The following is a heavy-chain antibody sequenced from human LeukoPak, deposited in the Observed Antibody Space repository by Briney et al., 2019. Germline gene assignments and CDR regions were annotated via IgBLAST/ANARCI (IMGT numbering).Heavy chain of an antibody. Sequence: ASVKVSCKASGGTFRSYAISWVRQAPGQGLEWMGWISAYNGNTNYAQKLQGRVTMTTDTSTSTAYMELRSLRSDDTAVYYCARGSSRSVTTPYGMDVWGQGTTVTVSS. J-gene: IGHJ6*02. CDR3: ARGSSRSVTTPYGMDV. CDR1: GGTFRSYA. V-gene: IGHV1-18*01. D-gene: IGHD4-17*01. CDR2: ISAYNGNT.